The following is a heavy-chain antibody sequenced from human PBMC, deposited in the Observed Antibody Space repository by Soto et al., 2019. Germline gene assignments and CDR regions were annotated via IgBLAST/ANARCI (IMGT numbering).Heavy chain of an antibody. D-gene: IGHD3-22*01. V-gene: IGHV4-30-2*01. CDR1: GGSISSGGYS. CDR3: ARAPYYYDSSGSIRTEYFQH. CDR2: IYHSGST. J-gene: IGHJ1*01. Sequence: LSLTCAVSGGSISSGGYSWSWIRQPPGKGLEWIGYIYHSGSTYYNPSLKSRVTISVDRSKNQFSLKLSSVTAADTAVYYCARAPYYYDSSGSIRTEYFQHWGQGTLVTVSS.